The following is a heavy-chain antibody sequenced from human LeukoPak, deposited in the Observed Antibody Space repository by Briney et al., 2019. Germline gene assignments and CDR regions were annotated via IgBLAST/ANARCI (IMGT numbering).Heavy chain of an antibody. CDR3: ARGATSHDYGGYYFDY. D-gene: IGHD4-23*01. CDR2: INPNSGGT. Sequence: GASVKVSCKASGYTFTGYYMHWVRQPPGQGLEWMGWINPNSGGTNYAQKFQGRVTMTRDTSISTAYMELSRLRSDDTAVYYCARGATSHDYGGYYFDYWGQGTLVTVSS. J-gene: IGHJ4*02. CDR1: GYTFTGYY. V-gene: IGHV1-2*02.